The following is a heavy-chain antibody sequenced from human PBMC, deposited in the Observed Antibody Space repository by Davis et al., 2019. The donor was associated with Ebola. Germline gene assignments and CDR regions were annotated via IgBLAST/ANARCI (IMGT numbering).Heavy chain of an antibody. CDR1: GFTFSSYE. CDR2: ISSSGSTI. V-gene: IGHV3-48*03. CDR3: ARVSGGNDSDY. D-gene: IGHD4-23*01. J-gene: IGHJ4*02. Sequence: PGGSLRLSCAASGFTFSSYEMNWVRQAPGKGLEWVSYISSSGSTIYYADSVKGRFTISRDNAKNSLYLQMNSLRAEDTAVYYCARVSGGNDSDYWGQGTLVTVSS.